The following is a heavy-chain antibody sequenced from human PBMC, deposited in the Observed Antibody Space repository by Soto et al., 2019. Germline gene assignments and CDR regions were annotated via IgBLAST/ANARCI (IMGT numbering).Heavy chain of an antibody. CDR2: INHSGST. V-gene: IGHV4-34*01. CDR3: ARFRARLDGMDV. Sequence: SETLSLTCAVYGGSFSGYYWSWIRQPPGKGLEWIGEINHSGSTNYNPSLKSRVTISVDTSKNQFSLKLSSVTAADTAVYYCARFRARLDGMDVWGQGTTVTVYS. J-gene: IGHJ6*02. CDR1: GGSFSGYY.